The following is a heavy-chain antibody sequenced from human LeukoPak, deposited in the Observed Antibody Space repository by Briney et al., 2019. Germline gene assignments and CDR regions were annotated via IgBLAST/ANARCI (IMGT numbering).Heavy chain of an antibody. CDR3: ARAVDIAVFDY. V-gene: IGHV4-30-4*01. Sequence: SETLSLTCTVSGGSISSGDYYWSWIRQPPGKGLEWIGYIYYSGSTYYNPSLKSRVTISVDTSKNQFSLKLSFVTAADTAVYYCARAVDIAVFDYWGQGTLVTVSS. J-gene: IGHJ4*02. D-gene: IGHD5-12*01. CDR2: IYYSGST. CDR1: GGSISSGDYY.